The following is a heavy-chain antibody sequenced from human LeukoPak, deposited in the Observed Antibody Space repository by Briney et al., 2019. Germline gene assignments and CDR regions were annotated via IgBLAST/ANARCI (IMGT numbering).Heavy chain of an antibody. CDR2: IGGGGSST. D-gene: IGHD3-22*01. CDR3: AKDGDSSGYYWDS. J-gene: IGHJ4*02. Sequence: GGSLRLSCAASGFTFSSYAMSWVRQAPGKGLEWVSGIGGGGSSTYYADSVKGRFTVSRDNSKNTLYLQMSNLGAEDTAVYFCAKDGDSSGYYWDSWGQGTLVTVSS. V-gene: IGHV3-23*01. CDR1: GFTFSSYA.